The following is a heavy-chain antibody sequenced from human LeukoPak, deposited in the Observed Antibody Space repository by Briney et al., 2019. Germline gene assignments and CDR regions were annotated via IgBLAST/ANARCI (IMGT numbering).Heavy chain of an antibody. D-gene: IGHD1-26*01. V-gene: IGHV4-39*02. J-gene: IGHJ4*02. CDR1: GFTFSSYA. CDR2: IYYSGST. Sequence: GSLRLSCAASGFTFSSYAMSWVRQPPGKGLEWIGSIYYSGSTYYNPSLKSRVTISVDTSKNQFSLKLSSVTAADTAVYYCARDGGSYNVYFDYWGQGTLVTVSS. CDR3: ARDGGSYNVYFDY.